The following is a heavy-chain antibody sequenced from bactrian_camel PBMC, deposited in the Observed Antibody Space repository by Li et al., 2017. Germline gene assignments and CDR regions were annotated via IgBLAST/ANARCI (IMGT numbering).Heavy chain of an antibody. CDR2: IDSAGTE. J-gene: IGHJ4*01. Sequence: HVQLVESGGGSVEAGGSLRLSCSASEYAFSTYCMGWVRQVPEKEHEGIAIIDSAGTETYADSVKGRFTISKNNANKTLYLQMNNLKPEDTAMYYCAALDSRHCRLGSILVGRRGQGTQVTVS. D-gene: IGHD1*01. CDR1: EYAFSTYC. V-gene: IGHV3S9*01. CDR3: AALDSRHCRLGSILVGR.